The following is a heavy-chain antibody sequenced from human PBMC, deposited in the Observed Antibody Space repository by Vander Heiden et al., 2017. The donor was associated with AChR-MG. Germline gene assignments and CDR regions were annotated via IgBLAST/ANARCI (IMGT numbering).Heavy chain of an antibody. J-gene: IGHJ4*02. Sequence: QVQLVESGGGVVQPGRSLRLSCAASGFTFSSYAMHWVRQAPGKGLEWVAVISYDGSNKYYADSVKGRFTISRDNSKNTLYLQMNSLRAEDTAVYYCARDEGLSFDYWGQGTLVTVSS. V-gene: IGHV3-30-3*01. CDR1: GFTFSSYA. CDR2: ISYDGSNK. CDR3: ARDEGLSFDY.